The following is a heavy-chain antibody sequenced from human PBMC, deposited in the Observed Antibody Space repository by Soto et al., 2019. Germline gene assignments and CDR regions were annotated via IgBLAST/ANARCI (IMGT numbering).Heavy chain of an antibody. J-gene: IGHJ6*02. CDR3: ASPSDDFSVNYYYYGMDV. CDR1: GGTFSSYA. Sequence: GASVKVSCKASGGTFSSYAISWVRQAPGQGLEWMGGIIPIFGTANYAQKFQGRVTITADESTSTAYMELSSLRSEDTAVYYCASPSDDFSVNYYYYGMDVWGQGTTVTVSS. D-gene: IGHD2-21*02. CDR2: IIPIFGTA. V-gene: IGHV1-69*13.